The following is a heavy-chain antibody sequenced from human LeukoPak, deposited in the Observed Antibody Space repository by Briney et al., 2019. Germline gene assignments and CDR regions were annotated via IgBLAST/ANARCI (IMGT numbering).Heavy chain of an antibody. CDR2: INYGGNI. CDR1: GGSFSAYY. D-gene: IGHD5-18*01. CDR3: ARDKRRKKDTAMVRANYYYYGMDV. J-gene: IGHJ6*02. V-gene: IGHV4-34*01. Sequence: SETLSLTCAVYGGSFSAYYWSWIRQPPGKGLEWIGEINYGGNINYNPSLKSRVTISVGTYRNHFSLKLSSVTAADTAVYYCARDKRRKKDTAMVRANYYYYGMDVWGQGTTVTVSS.